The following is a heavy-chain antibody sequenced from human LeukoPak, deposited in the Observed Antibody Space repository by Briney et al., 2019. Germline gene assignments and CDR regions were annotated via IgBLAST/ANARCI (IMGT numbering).Heavy chain of an antibody. D-gene: IGHD2-2*01. Sequence: GGSLRLSCTVSGFTFGDYAMSWFRQAPGKGLEWVGFIRSKAYGGTIEYAASVKGRFTISRDDSESIVYLQMNSLKTEDTAVYYCTTDPIDIVVGSWGQGTLVTVSS. J-gene: IGHJ4*02. V-gene: IGHV3-49*03. CDR1: GFTFGDYA. CDR3: TTDPIDIVVGS. CDR2: IRSKAYGGTI.